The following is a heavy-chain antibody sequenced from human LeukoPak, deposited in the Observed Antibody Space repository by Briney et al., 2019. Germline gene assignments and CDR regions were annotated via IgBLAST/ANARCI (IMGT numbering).Heavy chain of an antibody. V-gene: IGHV4-59*01. D-gene: IGHD3-22*01. CDR1: GGSISSYY. Sequence: PSETLSLTCTVSGGSISSYYWSWIRQPPGKGLEWIGYIYYSGSTNYNPSLKSRVTISVDTSKNQFSLKLSSVTTADTAMFYCARGTYYYDSSGYSNLNWFDPWGQGTLVTVSS. CDR3: ARGTYYYDSSGYSNLNWFDP. J-gene: IGHJ5*02. CDR2: IYYSGST.